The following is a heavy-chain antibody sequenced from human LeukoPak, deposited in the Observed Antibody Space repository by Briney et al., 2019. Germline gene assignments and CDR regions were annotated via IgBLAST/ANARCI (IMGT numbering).Heavy chain of an antibody. CDR1: GYTFTGYY. J-gene: IGHJ3*02. V-gene: IGHV1-2*06. D-gene: IGHD3-10*01. Sequence: ASVKVPCKASGYTFTGYYMHWVRQAPGQGLEWMGRINPNSGGTNYAQKFQGRVTMTRDKSIRTAYMELSRLTSDDTAVYYCARNIWFGESADAFDIWGQGTMVTVSS. CDR3: ARNIWFGESADAFDI. CDR2: INPNSGGT.